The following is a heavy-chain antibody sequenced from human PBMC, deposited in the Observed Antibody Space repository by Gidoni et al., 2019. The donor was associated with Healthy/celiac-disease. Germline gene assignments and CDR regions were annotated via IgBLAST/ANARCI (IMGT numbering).Heavy chain of an antibody. J-gene: IGHJ6*03. CDR2: IYYSGST. CDR3: ARHVRAVAGTYYMDV. CDR1: GGSISSYY. Sequence: QVQLQESGPGLVKPSETLSLTCTVSGGSISSYYWSWIRQPPGKGLEWIGYIYYSGSTNYNPSLKSRVTISVDTSKNQFSLKLSSVTAADTAVYYCARHVRAVAGTYYMDVWGKGTTVTVSS. V-gene: IGHV4-59*08. D-gene: IGHD6-19*01.